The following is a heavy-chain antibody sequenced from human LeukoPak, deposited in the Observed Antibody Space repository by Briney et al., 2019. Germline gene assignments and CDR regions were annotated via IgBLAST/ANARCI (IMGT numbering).Heavy chain of an antibody. D-gene: IGHD2-21*02. Sequence: KTGGSLRLSCAASGFTFSDYYMSWIRQAPGKGLEWVSYIGSSGSTIYYADSVKGRFTISRDNAKNSLYLQMNSLRAEDTAVYYCARFSDYNWFDPWGQGTLVTVSS. V-gene: IGHV3-11*04. CDR2: IGSSGSTI. CDR1: GFTFSDYY. J-gene: IGHJ5*02. CDR3: ARFSDYNWFDP.